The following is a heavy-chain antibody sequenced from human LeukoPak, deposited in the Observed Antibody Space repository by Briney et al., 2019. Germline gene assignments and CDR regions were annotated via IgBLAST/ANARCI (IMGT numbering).Heavy chain of an antibody. CDR1: GFTFSSYA. Sequence: GGSLRLSRAASGFTFSSYAMSWVRQAPGKGLEWFLAISGSGSDTYYADSVKGRFTISRDNSKNTLYLQLNSLRAEDTAVYYCAKVGVVISYLGWFDPWGQGTLVTVSS. D-gene: IGHD3-3*01. CDR3: AKVGVVISYLGWFDP. CDR2: ISGSGSDT. V-gene: IGHV3-23*01. J-gene: IGHJ5*02.